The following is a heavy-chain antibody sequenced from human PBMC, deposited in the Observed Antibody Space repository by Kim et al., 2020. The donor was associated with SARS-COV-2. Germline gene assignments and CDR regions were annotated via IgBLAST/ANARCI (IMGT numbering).Heavy chain of an antibody. CDR1: GFTFSSYS. CDR3: ARLYYDSSGYYYYYYYGMDV. Sequence: GGSLRLSCAASGFTFSSYSMNWVRQAPVKGLEWVSYISSSSSTIYYADSVKGRFTISRDNAKNSLYLQMNSLRDEDTAVYYCARLYYDSSGYYYYYYYGMDVWGQGTTVTVSS. V-gene: IGHV3-48*02. J-gene: IGHJ6*02. D-gene: IGHD3-22*01. CDR2: ISSSSSTI.